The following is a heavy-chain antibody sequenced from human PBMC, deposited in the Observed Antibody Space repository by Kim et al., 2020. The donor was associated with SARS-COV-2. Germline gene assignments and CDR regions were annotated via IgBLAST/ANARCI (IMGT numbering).Heavy chain of an antibody. J-gene: IGHJ4*02. CDR3: AKDHPSSGWPTFAS. CDR2: VNNNNNP. Sequence: GGSQRLSCAASGFTFSRRAMSWVRQVPGKGLEWIASVNNNNNPYYADSVKGRFTVSRDITKDTHYLQMNSLRADDTALYYCAKDHPSSGWPTFASWGQGTLVAVSS. V-gene: IGHV3-23*05. CDR1: GFTFSRRA. D-gene: IGHD6-19*01.